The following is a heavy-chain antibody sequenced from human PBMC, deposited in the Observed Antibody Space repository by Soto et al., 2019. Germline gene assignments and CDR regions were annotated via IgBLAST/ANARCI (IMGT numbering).Heavy chain of an antibody. J-gene: IGHJ4*02. CDR1: GFTFDNYA. CDR3: AISPKYCSSTNCPAYFEF. Sequence: EVQLVESGGGLVQPGRSLRLSCAASGFTFDNYAMHWVRQAPGKGLEWVSSISWNSGNTDYAGSVKGRFIISRDSAKNSLYLEMNMLRDEDTALFYCAISPKYCSSTNCPAYFEFWGEGTLVTVSS. CDR2: ISWNSGNT. D-gene: IGHD2-2*01. V-gene: IGHV3-9*01.